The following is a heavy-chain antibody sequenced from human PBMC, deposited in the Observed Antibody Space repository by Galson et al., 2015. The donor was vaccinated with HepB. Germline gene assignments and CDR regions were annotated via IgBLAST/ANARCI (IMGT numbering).Heavy chain of an antibody. CDR3: ARLSSCSGGSCYPFNAFDI. J-gene: IGHJ3*02. CDR1: GFTFSSYA. Sequence: SLRLSCAASGFTFSSYAMSWVRQAPGKGLEWVSAISGSGGSTYYADSVKGRFTISRDNSKNTLYLQMNSQRAEDTAVYYCARLSSCSGGSCYPFNAFDIWGQGTMVTVSS. CDR2: ISGSGGST. V-gene: IGHV3-23*01. D-gene: IGHD2-15*01.